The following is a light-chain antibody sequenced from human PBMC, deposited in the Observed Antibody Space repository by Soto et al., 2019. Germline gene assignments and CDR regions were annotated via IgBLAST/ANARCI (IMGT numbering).Light chain of an antibody. CDR2: GNS. V-gene: IGLV1-40*01. J-gene: IGLJ3*02. CDR1: SSNIGAGYD. Sequence: QTVVTQPPSVSGAPGQRVTISCTGSSSNIGAGYDVHGYQQLLGTAPKLLIYGNSNRPSGVPDRFSGSKSGTSASLAITGLQAEDEADYYCQSYDSSLSGWVFGGGTKLTVL. CDR3: QSYDSSLSGWV.